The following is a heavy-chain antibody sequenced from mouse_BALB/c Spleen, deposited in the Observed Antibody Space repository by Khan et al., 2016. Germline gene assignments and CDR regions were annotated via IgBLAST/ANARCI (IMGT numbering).Heavy chain of an antibody. CDR1: GFTFTDYY. CDR2: IRHKANGYTT. V-gene: IGHV7-3*02. CDR3: ARDRGRLRGAMDY. D-gene: IGHD2-4*01. Sequence: EVELVESGGGLVQPGGSLRLSCATSGFTFTDYYMSWVRQPPGKALEWLGFIRHKANGYTTEYSASVKGRFTISRDNSQSILYLQMNSLRAGDSATYYCARDRGRLRGAMDYEGQGTSVTVSS. J-gene: IGHJ4*01.